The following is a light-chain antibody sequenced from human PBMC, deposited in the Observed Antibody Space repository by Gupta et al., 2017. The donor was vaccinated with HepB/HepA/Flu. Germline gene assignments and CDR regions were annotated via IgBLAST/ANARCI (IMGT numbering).Light chain of an antibody. CDR2: KIS. J-gene: IGKJ1*01. CDR3: LQSSHFPRT. Sequence: DAVMTQSLLSLTVTLGQPASISCRSSQSLVHSNGNTYLNWLQQRPGQPPRLLIYKISNRFSGVPDRFSGSGAGTDFTLKISRVEAEDVGVYYCLQSSHFPRTFGQGTKVEIK. CDR1: QSLVHSNGNTY. V-gene: IGKV2-24*01.